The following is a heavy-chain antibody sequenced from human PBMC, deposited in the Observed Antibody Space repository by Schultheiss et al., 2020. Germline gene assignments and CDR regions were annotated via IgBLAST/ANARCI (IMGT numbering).Heavy chain of an antibody. J-gene: IGHJ4*02. CDR3: ARGGYGRHYFDY. D-gene: IGHD5-12*01. CDR2: IYYSGST. CDR1: GGSFSGYY. Sequence: SQTLSLTCAVYGGSFSGYYWGWIRQPPGKGLEWIGSIYYSGSTYYNSSLKSRVTISVDRSKNQFSLKLSSVTAEDTAVYYCARGGYGRHYFDYWGQGTLVTVSS. V-gene: IGHV4-34*01.